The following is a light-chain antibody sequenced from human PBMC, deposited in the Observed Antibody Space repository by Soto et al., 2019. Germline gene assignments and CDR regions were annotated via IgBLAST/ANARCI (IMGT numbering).Light chain of an antibody. J-gene: IGKJ3*01. V-gene: IGKV3-11*01. CDR2: DAS. CDR1: QSVSSY. Sequence: EIVLTQSPATLSLSPGERATLSCRASQSVSSYLAWYQQKPGQAPRLLIYDASNRATGIPARFSGSGSGTDFTLTISSLEPEDFAVYYCQQRSNFTFGPGTKVGIK. CDR3: QQRSNFT.